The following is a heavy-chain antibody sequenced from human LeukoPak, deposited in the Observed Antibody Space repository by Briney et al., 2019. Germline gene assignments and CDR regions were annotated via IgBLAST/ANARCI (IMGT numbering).Heavy chain of an antibody. V-gene: IGHV3-21*01. CDR2: ISSSSSYI. CDR1: GFTFNSYS. Sequence: PGGSLRLSCAASGFTFNSYSMNWVRQAPGKGLEWVSSISSSSSYIYYADSVKGRFTISRDNAKNSLYLQMNSLRAEDTAVYYCARDGYGDQVPDYWGQGTLVTVSS. J-gene: IGHJ4*02. CDR3: ARDGYGDQVPDY. D-gene: IGHD4-17*01.